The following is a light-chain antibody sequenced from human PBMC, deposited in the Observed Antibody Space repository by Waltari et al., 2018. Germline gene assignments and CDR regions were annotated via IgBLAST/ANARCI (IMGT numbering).Light chain of an antibody. CDR1: RGISNS. CDR3: QQCYGTPYT. Sequence: DIQMTQSPSSLSASVGDRVIITCRASRGISNSLAWYQQKPGKAPNLLLYDASRLETGVPSRFSGSGSGTYYTLTISSLQPEDFATYYCQQCYGTPYTFGQGTKLEIK. CDR2: DAS. V-gene: IGKV1-NL1*01. J-gene: IGKJ2*01.